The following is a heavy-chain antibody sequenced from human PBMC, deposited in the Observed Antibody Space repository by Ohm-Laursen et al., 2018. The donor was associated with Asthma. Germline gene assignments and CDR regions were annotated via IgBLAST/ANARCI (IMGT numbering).Heavy chain of an antibody. Sequence: SVKVSCKASGGTFSSYAISWVRQAPGQGLEWMGGIIPILRTANYAQNFRGRVTITADESTSTAYMDLSSLRSEDTAVYYWARGRYDSSDYDLYGLDVWGQGTTVTVSS. CDR3: ARGRYDSSDYDLYGLDV. J-gene: IGHJ6*02. D-gene: IGHD3-22*01. CDR2: IIPILRTA. CDR1: GGTFSSYA. V-gene: IGHV1-69*13.